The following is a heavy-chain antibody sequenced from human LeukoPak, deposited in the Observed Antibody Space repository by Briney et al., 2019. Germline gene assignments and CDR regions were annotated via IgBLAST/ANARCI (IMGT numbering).Heavy chain of an antibody. CDR1: GFTFSSYW. V-gene: IGHV3-7*01. CDR2: IKQDGSEK. Sequence: PGGSLKLSCEASGFTFSSYWMSWVRQAPGKGLEGVANIKQDGSEKYYVDSVKGQFTISRDNAKNSLYLQMNSLRAEDTAVYYCARKNGLDYWGQGTLVTVSS. J-gene: IGHJ4*02. CDR3: ARKNGLDY.